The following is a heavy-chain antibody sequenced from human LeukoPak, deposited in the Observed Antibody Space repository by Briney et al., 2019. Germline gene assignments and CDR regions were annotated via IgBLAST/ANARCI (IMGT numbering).Heavy chain of an antibody. D-gene: IGHD2-15*01. V-gene: IGHV3-43*02. J-gene: IGHJ4*02. CDR2: ISGDGGTT. CDR1: RTTFHDYA. Sequence: GGSLRLSCAASRTTFHDYAMHWVRQAPGKGLEWVSLISGDGGTTYYADSVKGRFTITRDNSKNSLYLQMNSLRTEDTALYYCAKDEGRCLDYWGQGTLVTVSS. CDR3: AKDEGRCLDY.